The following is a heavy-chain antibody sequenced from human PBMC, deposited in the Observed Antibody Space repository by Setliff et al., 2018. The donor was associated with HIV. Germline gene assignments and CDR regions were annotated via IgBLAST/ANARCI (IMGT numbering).Heavy chain of an antibody. CDR3: ARHNCGTTACYGVVV. Sequence: SETLSLTCSVSGDSLIGHWWWSWIRQPPGKGLEWTGKIHYSGTTHYNPSLRSRVTISVDTSKNQVSLTLRSVTAADTAVYYCARHNCGTTACYGVVVWGPGTMVTVPS. CDR2: IHYSGTT. D-gene: IGHD2-2*01. J-gene: IGHJ3*01. V-gene: IGHV4-59*11. CDR1: GDSLIGHW.